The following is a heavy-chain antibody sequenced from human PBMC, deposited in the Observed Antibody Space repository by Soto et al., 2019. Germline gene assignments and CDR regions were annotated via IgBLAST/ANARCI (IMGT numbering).Heavy chain of an antibody. Sequence: QVQLQESGPGLVKPSGTLSLTCAVSSGSISTSNWWTWVRQPPGKGLEWIGEIYHSGSTNYNPSLKSRVTMSVDKSRNQFSLTLTSVTAADTAVYYCARICCSGSYQNNWFDPWGLGTLVTVSS. CDR3: ARICCSGSYQNNWFDP. J-gene: IGHJ5*02. CDR1: SGSISTSNW. D-gene: IGHD3-10*02. CDR2: IYHSGST. V-gene: IGHV4-4*02.